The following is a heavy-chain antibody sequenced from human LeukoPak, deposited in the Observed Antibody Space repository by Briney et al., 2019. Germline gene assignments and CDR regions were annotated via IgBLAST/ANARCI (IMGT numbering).Heavy chain of an antibody. V-gene: IGHV1-18*04. CDR2: ISAYNGNT. CDR1: GYSFTNYY. Sequence: ASVKVSCKASGYSFTNYYMHWVRQAPGQGLEWMGWISAYNGNTNYAQKLQGRVTMTTDTSTSTAYMELRSLRSDDTAVYYCARVPARIGPQRWVDYWGQGTLVTVSS. CDR3: ARVPARIGPQRWVDY. D-gene: IGHD3/OR15-3a*01. J-gene: IGHJ4*02.